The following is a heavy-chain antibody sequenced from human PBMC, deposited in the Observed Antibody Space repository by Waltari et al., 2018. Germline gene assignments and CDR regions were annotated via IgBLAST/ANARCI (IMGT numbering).Heavy chain of an antibody. Sequence: QVQLQQWGAGLLKPSETLSLTCPVDGGSFSGYYWRWIRQHPGKGLEWIGEINHSGSTNYNPSLKSRVTISVDTSKNQFSLKLSSVTAADTAVYYCARAFAIFGVVTFDPWGQGTLVTVSS. CDR2: INHSGST. J-gene: IGHJ5*02. CDR3: ARAFAIFGVVTFDP. V-gene: IGHV4-34*01. D-gene: IGHD3-3*01. CDR1: GGSFSGYY.